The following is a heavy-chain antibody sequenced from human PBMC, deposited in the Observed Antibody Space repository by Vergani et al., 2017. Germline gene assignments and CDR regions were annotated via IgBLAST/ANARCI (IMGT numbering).Heavy chain of an antibody. CDR2: INPNSGGT. CDR3: ARGPNRYIVLMVYGTEYFQH. V-gene: IGHV1-2*04. CDR1: RYTFTGYY. J-gene: IGHJ1*01. Sequence: QVQLVQSGAEVKKPGASVKVSCKASRYTFTGYYMHWVRQAPGQGLEWMGWINPNSGGTNYAQKFQGWVTMTRDTSISTAYMELSRLRSDDTAVYYFARGPNRYIVLMVYGTEYFQHWGQGTLVTVSS. D-gene: IGHD2-8*01.